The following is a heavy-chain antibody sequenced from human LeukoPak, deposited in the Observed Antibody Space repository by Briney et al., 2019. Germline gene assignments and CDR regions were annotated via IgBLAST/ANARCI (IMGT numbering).Heavy chain of an antibody. Sequence: RPSETLSLTCAVSGYSISSGYYWGWIRQPPGKGLEWIGSIYHSGSTYYNPSLKSRVTISVDTSKNQFSLKLSSVTAADTAVYYCARNLYCSGGSCNDAFDIWGQGTMVTVSS. J-gene: IGHJ3*02. V-gene: IGHV4-38-2*01. CDR1: GYSISSGYY. D-gene: IGHD2-15*01. CDR3: ARNLYCSGGSCNDAFDI. CDR2: IYHSGST.